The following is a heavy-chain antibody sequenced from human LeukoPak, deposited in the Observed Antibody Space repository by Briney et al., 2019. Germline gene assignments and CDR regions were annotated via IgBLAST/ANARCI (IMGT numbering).Heavy chain of an antibody. Sequence: PSETLSLTCSVSGVSISSSPYYWGWTRQPPGKGLEWNGNIYNSGSTYYNPSLKSRVTISVDTSKNPFSLKLSSVTAADTAVYYCARQAYSSNLGWFDPWGQGTLVTVSS. V-gene: IGHV4-39*01. D-gene: IGHD6-13*01. CDR3: ARQAYSSNLGWFDP. J-gene: IGHJ5*02. CDR2: IYNSGST. CDR1: GVSISSSPYY.